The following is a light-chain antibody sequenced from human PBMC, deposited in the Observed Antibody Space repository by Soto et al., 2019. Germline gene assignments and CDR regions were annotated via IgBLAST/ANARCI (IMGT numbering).Light chain of an antibody. V-gene: IGKV3-11*01. CDR1: QSVTTF. CDR2: DAS. J-gene: IGKJ4*01. CDR3: QQRSNWPPVIT. Sequence: EIVLTQSPATLSLSPGERATLSCRASQSVTTFLAWYQQKPDQAPRLLIYDASTRATGIPARFSGSGPGTDFTLTISSLEPEDFAVYYCQQRSNWPPVITFGGGTKVEIK.